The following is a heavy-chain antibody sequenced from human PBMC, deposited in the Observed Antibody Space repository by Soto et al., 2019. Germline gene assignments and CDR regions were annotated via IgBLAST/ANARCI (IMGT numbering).Heavy chain of an antibody. J-gene: IGHJ6*02. CDR1: GGTFSSYA. CDR3: ASEVRSSGWYFGNHDYYGMDV. D-gene: IGHD6-19*01. Sequence: QVQLVQSGAEVKKPGSSVKVSCKASGGTFSSYAISWVRQAPGQGLEWMGGIIPIFGTANYAQKFQGRVTITADKSTSTAYMARSSLRSEDTAVYYCASEVRSSGWYFGNHDYYGMDVCGQGTTVTVSS. V-gene: IGHV1-69*06. CDR2: IIPIFGTA.